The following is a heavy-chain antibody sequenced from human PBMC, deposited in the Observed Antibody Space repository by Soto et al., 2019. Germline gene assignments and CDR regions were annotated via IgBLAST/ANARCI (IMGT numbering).Heavy chain of an antibody. CDR2: ISGSGGST. J-gene: IGHJ4*02. D-gene: IGHD6-19*01. CDR1: GFTFSSYA. Sequence: GGSLRLSCAASGFTFSSYAMSWVRQAPGKGLEWVSAISGSGGSTYYADSVKGRFTISRDNSKNTLYLQMNSLRAEDTAVYYCAKVSGRPIAVAGREFDYWGQGTLVTVSS. CDR3: AKVSGRPIAVAGREFDY. V-gene: IGHV3-23*01.